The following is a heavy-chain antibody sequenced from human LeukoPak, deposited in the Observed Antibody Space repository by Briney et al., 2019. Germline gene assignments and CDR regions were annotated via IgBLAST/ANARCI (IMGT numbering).Heavy chain of an antibody. D-gene: IGHD5-12*01. CDR1: GFDFSRNW. CDR2: IDQYGGEK. CDR3: ARDRASDSGYAPHYYYYGMDV. J-gene: IGHJ6*02. V-gene: IGHV3-7*01. Sequence: GGSLRLSCAASGFDFSRNWMTWVRQAPGKRLEWVAQIDQYGGEKHYVDPVKGRFTISRDNAKNSLYLQMNSLRAEDTAVYYCARDRASDSGYAPHYYYYGMDVWGQGTTVTVSS.